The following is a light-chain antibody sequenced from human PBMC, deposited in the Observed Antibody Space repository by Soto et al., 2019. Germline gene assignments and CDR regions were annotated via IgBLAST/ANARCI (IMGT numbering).Light chain of an antibody. CDR1: QGISSY. CDR3: QQLNSYPIT. V-gene: IGKV1-9*01. Sequence: DIQLTQSPSFLSASVGDRVTITCRASQGISSYLAWYQQKPGKAPKLLIYAASTVQSGVPSRFSGSRSGTEFTLTISSLQPEDYATYYCQQLNSYPITFGQGTRLEIK. CDR2: AAS. J-gene: IGKJ5*01.